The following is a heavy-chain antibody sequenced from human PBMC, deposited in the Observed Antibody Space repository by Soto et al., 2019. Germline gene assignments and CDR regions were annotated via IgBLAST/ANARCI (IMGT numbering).Heavy chain of an antibody. D-gene: IGHD2-21*02. V-gene: IGHV3-30*18. CDR2: ISPDGGNK. J-gene: IGHJ4*02. Sequence: QVQLVESGGGVVQPGTSLRLSCAASGFTFSTYGMHWVRQAPGKGLEWVAVISPDGGNKYYADSVKGRFTISRDNSKNTVSLQMISLRAEDTAVYYCAKGVSSGDYYFGYWGQGTLVTVPS. CDR3: AKGVSSGDYYFGY. CDR1: GFTFSTYG.